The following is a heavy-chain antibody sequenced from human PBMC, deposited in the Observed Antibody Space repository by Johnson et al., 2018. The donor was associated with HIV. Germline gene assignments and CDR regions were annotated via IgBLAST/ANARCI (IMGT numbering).Heavy chain of an antibody. J-gene: IGHJ3*02. CDR2: ISWDGGST. Sequence: VQLVESGGVVVQPGGSLRLSCAASGFTFVDYTMHWVRQGPGKGLEWVSLISWDGGSTYYGDSLKGRFTISRDNSKNSLYLQMNSLRSEDTALYYCAKGGLGHTDAFDIWGQGTMVTVSS. CDR1: GFTFVDYT. CDR3: AKGGLGHTDAFDI. D-gene: IGHD6-19*01. V-gene: IGHV3-43*01.